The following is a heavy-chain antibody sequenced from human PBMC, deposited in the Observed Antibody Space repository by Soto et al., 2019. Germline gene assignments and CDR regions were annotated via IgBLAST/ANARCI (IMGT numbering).Heavy chain of an antibody. Sequence: SVKVSCKASGGTFSSYAISWLRQSPGQGLEWMGGIIPIFGTANYAQKFQGRVTITADESTSTAYMELSSLRSEDTAVYYCARSGIVVVVAATGPNYFDYWGQGTLVTVSS. CDR1: GGTFSSYA. D-gene: IGHD2-15*01. V-gene: IGHV1-69*13. CDR3: ARSGIVVVVAATGPNYFDY. J-gene: IGHJ4*02. CDR2: IIPIFGTA.